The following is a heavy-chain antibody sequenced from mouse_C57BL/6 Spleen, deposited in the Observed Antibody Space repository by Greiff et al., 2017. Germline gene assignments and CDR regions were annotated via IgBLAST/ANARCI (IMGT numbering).Heavy chain of an antibody. CDR3: ARGDYGSSSWFAY. CDR2: ISSGSSTT. D-gene: IGHD1-1*01. J-gene: IGHJ3*01. CDR1: GFTFSDYG. V-gene: IGHV5-17*01. Sequence: EVQLVESGGGLVKPGGSLKLSCAASGFTFSDYGMHWVRQAPEKGLEWVAYISSGSSTTYYADTVKGRFTISRDNAKNTLFLQLTSLRSEDTAMYYCARGDYGSSSWFAYWGQGTLVTVSA.